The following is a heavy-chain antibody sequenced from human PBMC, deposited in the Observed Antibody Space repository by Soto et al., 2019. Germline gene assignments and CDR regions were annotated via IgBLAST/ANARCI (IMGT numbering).Heavy chain of an antibody. CDR3: ATSYGSGYRAFDY. J-gene: IGHJ4*02. Sequence: QVQLVQSGAEVKRPGSSVKVSCKASGDTFSFYSINWVRQAPGLGLEWMGRVNPILSLSTYAQRFQGRVTMTADKSTSTAYMVISSLRSEDTAIYYCATSYGSGYRAFDYWGQGAQVIVSS. CDR2: VNPILSLS. V-gene: IGHV1-69*02. D-gene: IGHD3-10*01. CDR1: GDTFSFYS.